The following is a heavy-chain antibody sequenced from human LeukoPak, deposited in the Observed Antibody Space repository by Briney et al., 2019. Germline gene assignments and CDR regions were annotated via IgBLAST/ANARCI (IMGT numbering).Heavy chain of an antibody. CDR2: IKQDGSEK. CDR1: GFTFSSYW. CDR3: ARDSSSWYRRGYFDY. J-gene: IGHJ4*02. V-gene: IGHV3-7*01. Sequence: GGSLRLSCAASGFTFSSYWMSWVRQAPGKGLEWVANIKQDGSEKYYVDSVKGRFTISRDNAKNSLYLQMNSLRAEDTAVYYCARDSSSWYRRGYFDYWGQGTLVTVSS. D-gene: IGHD6-13*01.